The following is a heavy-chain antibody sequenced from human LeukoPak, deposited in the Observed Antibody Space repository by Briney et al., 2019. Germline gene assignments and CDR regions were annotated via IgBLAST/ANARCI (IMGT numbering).Heavy chain of an antibody. J-gene: IGHJ4*02. D-gene: IGHD6-19*01. CDR2: IYTSGST. V-gene: IGHV4-4*07. Sequence: PSETLSLTCTVSGGSISSYYWSWIRQPAGKGLEWIGRIYTSGSTNYNPSLKSRVTISVDTSKNQFSLKLSSVTAADTAVYYCARRKYSSGWRNSGFDYWGQGTLVTVSS. CDR3: ARRKYSSGWRNSGFDY. CDR1: GGSISSYY.